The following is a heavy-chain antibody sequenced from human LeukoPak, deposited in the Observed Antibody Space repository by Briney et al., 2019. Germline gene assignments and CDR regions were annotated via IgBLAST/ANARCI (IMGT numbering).Heavy chain of an antibody. CDR1: GGSFSGYY. CDR2: INHGGST. CDR3: ARRWWPYYYFDY. Sequence: KSSETLSLTCAVYGGSFSGYYWSWIRQPPGKGLEWIGEINHGGSTNYNPSLKSRVTISVDTSKNQFSLKLSSVTAADTAVYYCARRWWPYYYFDYWGQGTLVTVSS. D-gene: IGHD2-15*01. J-gene: IGHJ4*02. V-gene: IGHV4-34*01.